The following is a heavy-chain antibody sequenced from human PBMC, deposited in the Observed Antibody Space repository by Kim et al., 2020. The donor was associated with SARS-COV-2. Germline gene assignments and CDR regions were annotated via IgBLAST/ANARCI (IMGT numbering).Heavy chain of an antibody. J-gene: IGHJ4*02. CDR2: INPSGGST. CDR1: GYTFTSYY. Sequence: ASVMVSCKASGYTFTSYYMHWVRQAPGQGLEWMGIINPSGGSTSYAQKFQGRVTMTRDTSTSTVYMELSSLRSEDTAVYYCARDKIPYYYDSSGYYLDYWGQGTLVTVSS. CDR3: ARDKIPYYYDSSGYYLDY. D-gene: IGHD3-22*01. V-gene: IGHV1-46*01.